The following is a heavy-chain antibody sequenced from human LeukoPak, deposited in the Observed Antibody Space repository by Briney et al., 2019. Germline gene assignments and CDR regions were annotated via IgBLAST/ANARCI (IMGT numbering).Heavy chain of an antibody. V-gene: IGHV3-23*01. D-gene: IGHD4-23*01. CDR2: IGYTGDST. CDR1: GFTFSSYG. CDR3: AKSPTVDAAFDI. J-gene: IGHJ3*02. Sequence: GGSLRLSGAASGFTFSSYGMNWVSQAPGKGLDWVSGIGYTGDSTFYADSVKGRFTVSRDCSKNTLFLHMNSLRAEDTALYYCAKSPTVDAAFDIWGQGTMVTVSS.